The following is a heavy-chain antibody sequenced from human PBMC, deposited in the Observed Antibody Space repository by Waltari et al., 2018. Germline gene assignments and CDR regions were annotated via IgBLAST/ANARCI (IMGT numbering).Heavy chain of an antibody. CDR3: ATQSWSNFEY. CDR1: EFTFAYYW. V-gene: IGHV3-7*01. CDR2: IKEDGSEK. Sequence: EVQLVESGGGLVQPGGSLTLSCAASEFTFAYYWVTWVRQDPGKGLEWVANIKEDGSEKYYVDSVKGRFTISRDNAKNSLYLQMSSLRVEDTAVYYCATQSWSNFEYWGQGTLVTVSS. J-gene: IGHJ4*02. D-gene: IGHD3-3*01.